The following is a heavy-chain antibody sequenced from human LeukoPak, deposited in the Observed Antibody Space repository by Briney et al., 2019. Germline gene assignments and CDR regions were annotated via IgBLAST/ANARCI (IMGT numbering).Heavy chain of an antibody. CDR3: SREGANYCSSTSCKLLGY. CDR2: MSTYNGNT. D-gene: IGHD2-2*01. J-gene: IGHJ4*02. CDR1: GYTFTIYG. V-gene: IGHV1-18*01. Sequence: GASVKVSCKASGYTFTIYGISWVRQAPGQGLEWMGWMSTYNGNTNYAQKLQGRVTMTTETSTSTAYMELRSLRSDDTAVYYCSREGANYCSSTSCKLLGYWGQGTLVTVSS.